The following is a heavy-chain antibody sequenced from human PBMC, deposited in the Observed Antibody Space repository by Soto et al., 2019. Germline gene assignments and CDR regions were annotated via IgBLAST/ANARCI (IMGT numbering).Heavy chain of an antibody. V-gene: IGHV3-20*04. Sequence: PGGSLRLSCAASGFTFDDYGMSWVRQAPGKGLEWVSGINWNGGSTGYADSVKGRFTISRDNAKNSLYLQLNSLKAEDTALYYCARVKATGWYSPIEYWGQGTVVTVSS. CDR1: GFTFDDYG. CDR3: ARVKATGWYSPIEY. D-gene: IGHD6-19*01. J-gene: IGHJ4*02. CDR2: INWNGGST.